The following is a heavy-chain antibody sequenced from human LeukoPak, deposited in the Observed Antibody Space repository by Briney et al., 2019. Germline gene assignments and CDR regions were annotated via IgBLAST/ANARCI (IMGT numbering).Heavy chain of an antibody. V-gene: IGHV3-7*03. J-gene: IGHJ5*02. CDR3: AKAGAAARSRWFDP. CDR1: GFTFSSYW. Sequence: PGGSLRLSCAASGFTFSSYWMSWVRQAPGKGLEWVANIKQDGSEKYYVDSVKGRFTISRDNAKNSLYLQMNSLRAEDTAVYYCAKAGAAARSRWFDPWGQGTLVTVSS. D-gene: IGHD6-13*01. CDR2: IKQDGSEK.